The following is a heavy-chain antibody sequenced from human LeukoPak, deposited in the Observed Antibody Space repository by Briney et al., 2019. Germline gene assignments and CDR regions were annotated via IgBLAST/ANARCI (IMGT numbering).Heavy chain of an antibody. CDR1: GFTFSNYA. CDR2: INRSGGGT. J-gene: IGHJ6*02. D-gene: IGHD3-3*01. V-gene: IGHV3-23*01. CDR3: VRDWGYDLWNSYSYGMDV. Sequence: GGSLRLSCAASGFTFSNYAMTWVRQAPGKGLEWVSTINRSGGGTFYAASVKGRFSISRDNSKTTIYLHMNSLRGEDTAIYYCVRDWGYDLWNSYSYGMDVWGQGTTVAVSS.